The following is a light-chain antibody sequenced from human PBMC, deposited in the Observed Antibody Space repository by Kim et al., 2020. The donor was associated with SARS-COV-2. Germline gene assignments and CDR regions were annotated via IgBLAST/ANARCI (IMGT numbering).Light chain of an antibody. CDR3: QVWYTSGDVYV. V-gene: IGLV3-21*04. CDR1: DIGSKS. Sequence: SYELTQPPSVSVAPGETARVTCGGNDIGSKSVHWYQQKPGQAPVLVIYYDSDRPSGIPERFSGSNSGNTATLTISRVEAGDEADYSCQVWYTSGDVYVFGPGTKVTVL. CDR2: YDS. J-gene: IGLJ1*01.